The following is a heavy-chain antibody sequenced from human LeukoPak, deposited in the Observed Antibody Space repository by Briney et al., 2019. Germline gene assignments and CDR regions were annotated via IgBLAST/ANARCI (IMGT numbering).Heavy chain of an antibody. D-gene: IGHD6-19*01. Sequence: SETLSLTCTVSGVSISSISYYWGWIRQPPGKGLEWIASIYYSGITYYNPSLKSRVTISLDTSNNQFSLKLSSVTAADTAVYYCARDPKSAVAADWFDPWGQGALVTVSS. J-gene: IGHJ5*01. CDR2: IYYSGIT. CDR1: GVSISSISYY. CDR3: ARDPKSAVAADWFDP. V-gene: IGHV4-39*07.